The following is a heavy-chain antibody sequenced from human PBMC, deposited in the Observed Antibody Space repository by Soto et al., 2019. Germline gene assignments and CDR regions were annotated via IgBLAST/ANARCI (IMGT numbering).Heavy chain of an antibody. CDR3: ASLVDYYDSSGSHY. CDR2: ISYDGSNK. D-gene: IGHD3-22*01. V-gene: IGHV3-30-3*01. CDR1: GFTFSSYA. J-gene: IGHJ4*02. Sequence: GESLKISCAASGFTFSSYAMHWVRQAPGKGLEWVALISYDGSNKYYADSVKGRFTISRDNSKNTLYLQMNSLRAEDTAVYYCASLVDYYDSSGSHYWGQGTLVTVSS.